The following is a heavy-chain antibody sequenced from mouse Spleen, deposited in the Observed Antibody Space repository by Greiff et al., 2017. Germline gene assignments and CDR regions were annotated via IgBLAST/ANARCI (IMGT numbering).Heavy chain of an antibody. CDR1: GYTFTDYE. J-gene: IGHJ3*01. D-gene: IGHD4-1*01. CDR3: TRWDPDWFAY. CDR2: IDPETGGT. V-gene: IGHV1-15*01. Sequence: VQRVESGAELVRPGASVTLSCKASGYTFTDYEMHWVKQTPVHGLEWIGAIDPETGGTAYNQKFKGKAILTADKSSSTAYMELRSLTSEDSAVYYCTRWDPDWFAYWGQGTLVTVSA.